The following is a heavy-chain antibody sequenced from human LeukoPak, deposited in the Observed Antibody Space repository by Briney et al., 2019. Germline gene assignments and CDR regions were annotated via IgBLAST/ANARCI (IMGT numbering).Heavy chain of an antibody. J-gene: IGHJ4*02. D-gene: IGHD3-22*01. V-gene: IGHV1-46*01. CDR2: INPSGGST. Sequence: GASVKVSCKASGYTFTSYYMHWVRQAPGQELEWMGIINPSGGSTSYAQKFQGRVTMTRDTSTSTVYMELSSLRAEDTAVYYCARPIYDSSGYYYHYYFDYWGQGTLVTVSS. CDR1: GYTFTSYY. CDR3: ARPIYDSSGYYYHYYFDY.